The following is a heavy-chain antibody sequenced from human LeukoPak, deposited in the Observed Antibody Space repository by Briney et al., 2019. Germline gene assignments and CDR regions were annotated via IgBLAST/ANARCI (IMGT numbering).Heavy chain of an antibody. V-gene: IGHV4-4*02. CDR2: ISLSGVT. D-gene: IGHD1-26*01. Sequence: SGTLSLTCGVSGGSINSTNWWSWVRQPPGQGLEWIGEISLSGVTNYNPSLKSRVTMSLDRSKNHLSLTLTSVTAADTAVYYCSRESGAFSPFGYWGQGTLVTVSS. CDR1: GGSINSTNW. CDR3: SRESGAFSPFGY. J-gene: IGHJ4*02.